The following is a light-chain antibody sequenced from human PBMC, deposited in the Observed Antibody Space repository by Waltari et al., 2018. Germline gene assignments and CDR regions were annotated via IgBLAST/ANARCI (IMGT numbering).Light chain of an antibody. CDR1: QKINTW. Sequence: DIQMTQSPSTLSASVGDRVTITCRASQKINTWLAWHQQKPGKAPKLLIYKASSLESGVPSRFGGSGSGTEFNLTISSLQPDDFATYYCLQYNGEPRTFGQGTKVEVK. V-gene: IGKV1-5*03. J-gene: IGKJ1*01. CDR3: LQYNGEPRT. CDR2: KAS.